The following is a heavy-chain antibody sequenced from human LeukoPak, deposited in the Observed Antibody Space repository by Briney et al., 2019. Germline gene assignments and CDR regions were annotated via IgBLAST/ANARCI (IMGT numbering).Heavy chain of an antibody. J-gene: IGHJ4*02. CDR1: GFTFSRHW. CDR3: MAESSSPWEGY. V-gene: IGHV3-7*01. CDR2: IKEDGSVK. D-gene: IGHD6-6*01. Sequence: GGSLRLSCADSGFTFSRHWMDCVRQAPRKGREWVANIKEDGSVKNYVDSVKGRFTISRDNAKNSLYLQMNSLRAEDTAVYYCMAESSSPWEGYWGQGTLVTVSS.